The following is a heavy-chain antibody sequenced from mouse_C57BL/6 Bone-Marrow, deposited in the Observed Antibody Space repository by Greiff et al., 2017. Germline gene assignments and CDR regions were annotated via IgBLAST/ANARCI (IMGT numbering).Heavy chain of an antibody. CDR1: GFSLTSYG. Sequence: VQLVESGPGLVQPSQSLSITCTVSGFSLTSYGVHWVRQSPGKGLEWLGVIWSGGSTDYNAAFISRLSISKDNSKSQVYFKMNSLQADDTAIYYCARKDCSWFAYWGQGTLVTVSA. J-gene: IGHJ3*01. V-gene: IGHV2-2*01. CDR2: IWSGGST. CDR3: ARKDCSWFAY.